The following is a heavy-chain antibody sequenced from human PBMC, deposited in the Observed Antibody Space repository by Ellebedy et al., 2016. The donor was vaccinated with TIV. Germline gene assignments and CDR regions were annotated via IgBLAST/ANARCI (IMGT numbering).Heavy chain of an antibody. J-gene: IGHJ2*01. D-gene: IGHD4-23*01. CDR1: GGSMTRSSYY. Sequence: SETLSLTCTVSGGSMTRSSYYWGWIRQPPGKGLEWIGNIYYTGSTYYNPSLENRVSISAETSKNQFSLKLRSVTAADTAVYYCARRGTVVTPGWYFDLWGRGTLVTVSS. CDR3: ARRGTVVTPGWYFDL. V-gene: IGHV4-39*01. CDR2: IYYTGST.